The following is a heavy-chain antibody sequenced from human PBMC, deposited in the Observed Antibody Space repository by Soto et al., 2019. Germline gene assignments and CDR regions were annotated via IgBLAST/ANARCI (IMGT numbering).Heavy chain of an antibody. V-gene: IGHV3-23*01. J-gene: IGHJ1*01. CDR3: AKDPVVVILLDEYFQH. CDR2: ISGSGGST. Sequence: EVQLLESGGGLVQPGGSLRLSCAASGFTFSSYAMSWVRQAPGKGLEWVSAISGSGGSTYYADSVKGRFTISRDNSKNTLYLQMNSLRAEDTAVYYCAKDPVVVILLDEYFQHWCKGTMVTVSS. D-gene: IGHD3-22*01. CDR1: GFTFSSYA.